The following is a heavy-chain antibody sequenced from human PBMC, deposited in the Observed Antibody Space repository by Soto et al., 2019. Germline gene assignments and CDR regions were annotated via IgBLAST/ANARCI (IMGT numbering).Heavy chain of an antibody. V-gene: IGHV3-11*01. CDR3: ASTAQGCTNGVCYTYFDY. CDR1: GFTFSDYY. CDR2: ISSSGSTI. D-gene: IGHD2-8*01. Sequence: QVQLVESGGGLVKPGGSLRLSCAASGFTFSDYYMSWIRQAPGKGLEWVSYISSSGSTIYYEDSVKGRYTISRDNAKNSLYGQMNSLRAEDTAVYYCASTAQGCTNGVCYTYFDYWGQGTLVTVSS. J-gene: IGHJ4*02.